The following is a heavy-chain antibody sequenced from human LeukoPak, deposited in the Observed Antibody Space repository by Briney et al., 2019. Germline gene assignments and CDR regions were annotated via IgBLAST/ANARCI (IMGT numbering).Heavy chain of an antibody. D-gene: IGHD4-17*01. CDR2: IIPIFGTA. Sequence: ASVKVSCKASGGTFSSYAISWVRQAPGQGLEWMGGIIPIFGTANYAQKFQGRVTITADESTSTAYMELRSLRSDDTAVYYCARDSYGDYGFLDYWGQGTLVTVSS. V-gene: IGHV1-69*01. CDR1: GGTFSSYA. J-gene: IGHJ4*02. CDR3: ARDSYGDYGFLDY.